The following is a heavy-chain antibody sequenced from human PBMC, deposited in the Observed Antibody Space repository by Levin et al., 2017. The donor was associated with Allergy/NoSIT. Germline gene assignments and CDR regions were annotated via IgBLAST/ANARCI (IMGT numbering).Heavy chain of an antibody. Sequence: SQTLSLTCAVYGESFSGYCWSWIRQSPGKGLEWIGEINDSGSTKYNPSLKRRVTLSVDTSKNQFSLNLMSVSVADTAIYYCARHGTSSKFYYFYYGLDVWGQGTTVSVSS. V-gene: IGHV4-34*01. J-gene: IGHJ6*02. CDR2: INDSGST. CDR3: ARHGTSSKFYYFYYGLDV. D-gene: IGHD2-2*01. CDR1: GESFSGYC.